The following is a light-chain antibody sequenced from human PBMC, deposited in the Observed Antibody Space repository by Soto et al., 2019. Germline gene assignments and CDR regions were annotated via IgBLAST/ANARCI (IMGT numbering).Light chain of an antibody. J-gene: IGLJ1*01. CDR1: SSDIGAYDY. Sequence: QSVLAQPASVSGSPGQSITISCTGTSSDIGAYDYVSWFQQHPDKAPKLMISEVTNRPSGVSDRFSGSKSGNAASLTISGLQAEEEAYYFCFSFTTAHTHIFGPGTKVTVL. V-gene: IGLV2-14*01. CDR3: FSFTTAHTHI. CDR2: EVT.